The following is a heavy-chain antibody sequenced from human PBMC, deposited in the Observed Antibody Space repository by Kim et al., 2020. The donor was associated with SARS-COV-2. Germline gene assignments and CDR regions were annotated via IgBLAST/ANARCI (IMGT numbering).Heavy chain of an antibody. V-gene: IGHV4-34*01. Sequence: SETLSLTCAVYGGSFSGYYWSWIRQPPGKGLEWIGEINHSGSTNYNPSLKSRVTISVDTSKNQFSLKLSSVTAADTAVYYCARGRVVRGVIETPPYYYYGMDVWGQGTTVTVSS. CDR2: INHSGST. CDR3: ARGRVVRGVIETPPYYYYGMDV. D-gene: IGHD3-10*01. J-gene: IGHJ6*02. CDR1: GGSFSGYY.